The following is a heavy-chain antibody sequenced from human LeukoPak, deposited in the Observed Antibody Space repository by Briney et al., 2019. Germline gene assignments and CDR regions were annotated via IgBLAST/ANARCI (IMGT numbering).Heavy chain of an antibody. V-gene: IGHV3-30*01. J-gene: IGHJ6*03. Sequence: GGSLRLSCAASGFTFSSYAMHWVRQAPGKGLEWVADISYDGSNKYYADSVKGRFTISRDNSKNTLYLQMNSLRAEDTAVYYCAREAYSNYYYYYYYMDVWGKGTTVTVSS. CDR1: GFTFSSYA. D-gene: IGHD4-11*01. CDR3: AREAYSNYYYYYYYMDV. CDR2: ISYDGSNK.